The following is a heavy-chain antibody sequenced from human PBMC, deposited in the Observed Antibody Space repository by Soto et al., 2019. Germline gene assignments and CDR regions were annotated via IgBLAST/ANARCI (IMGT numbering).Heavy chain of an antibody. Sequence: SETLSLTCAVWGYRISGGYYWCWIRQTPGKGLEWLGSIFHSGTTYDNPSLKSRVTISVGMSNNQFSLKLTSVTAADTAVYYCARLLDESRGYYYFDYCAQGTLVTVSS. D-gene: IGHD3-22*01. CDR1: GYRISGGYY. CDR2: IFHSGTT. J-gene: IGHJ4*02. V-gene: IGHV4-38-2*01. CDR3: ARLLDESRGYYYFDY.